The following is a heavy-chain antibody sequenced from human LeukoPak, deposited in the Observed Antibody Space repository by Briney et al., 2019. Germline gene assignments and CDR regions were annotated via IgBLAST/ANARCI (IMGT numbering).Heavy chain of an antibody. Sequence: PGGSLRLSCAASGFTFSSYTMNWVRQAPGKGLEWVSSITNSSSYIYYTDSVKGRFTISRDNAKNSLYLQMNSLRAEDTAVYYCASSSWYDSPGVVWGKGTTVTVSS. CDR3: ASSSWYDSPGVV. CDR1: GFTFSSYT. CDR2: ITNSSSYI. D-gene: IGHD6-13*01. J-gene: IGHJ6*04. V-gene: IGHV3-21*01.